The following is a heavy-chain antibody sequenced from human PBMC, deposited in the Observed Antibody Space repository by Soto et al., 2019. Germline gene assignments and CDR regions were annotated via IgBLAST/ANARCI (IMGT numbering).Heavy chain of an antibody. Sequence: ASVKVSCKASGYTFTRYDINWVRQATGQGLEWMGWMNPNSGNTGYAQKFQGRVTMTRNTSINTAYMELSSLRSEDTAVYYCARGKRTSYYDFWSGYWPLDYWGQGTLVTVSS. CDR1: GYTFTRYD. D-gene: IGHD3-3*01. V-gene: IGHV1-8*01. J-gene: IGHJ4*02. CDR2: MNPNSGNT. CDR3: ARGKRTSYYDFWSGYWPLDY.